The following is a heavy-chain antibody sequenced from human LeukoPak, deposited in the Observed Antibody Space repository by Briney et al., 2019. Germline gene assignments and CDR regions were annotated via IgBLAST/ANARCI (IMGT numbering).Heavy chain of an antibody. CDR2: ISSSSRTI. CDR3: ARGDYGEDNWFDP. Sequence: PVGSPRLSCAASAFILSTASMNWVRQAPWTRLLIVSYISSSSRTIYYADSVKGRFTISRDNAKNSLYLQMSSLRDEDTAVYYCARGDYGEDNWFDPWGQGTLVTVSS. CDR1: AFILSTAS. J-gene: IGHJ5*02. V-gene: IGHV3-48*02. D-gene: IGHD4-17*01.